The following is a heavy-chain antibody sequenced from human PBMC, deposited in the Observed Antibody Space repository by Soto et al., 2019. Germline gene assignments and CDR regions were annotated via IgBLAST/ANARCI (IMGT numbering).Heavy chain of an antibody. D-gene: IGHD6-19*01. CDR3: ARAAAVAYFDY. V-gene: IGHV1-3*01. Sequence: ASVKVSCKASGYTFTSYSMHWVRQAPGQRLEWMGWINAGNGNTKYSQKFQGRVTITRDTSASTAYMELSSLRSEDTAVYYCARAAAVAYFDYWAQGTLVTVSS. J-gene: IGHJ4*02. CDR2: INAGNGNT. CDR1: GYTFTSYS.